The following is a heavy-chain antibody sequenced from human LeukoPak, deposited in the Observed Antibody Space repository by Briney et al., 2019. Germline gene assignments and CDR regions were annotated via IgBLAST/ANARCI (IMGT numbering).Heavy chain of an antibody. CDR1: GGSISSGGYY. CDR2: IYYSGST. Sequence: PSETLSLTCTVSGGSISSGGYYWSWIRQHPGEGLEWIGYIYYSGSTYYNPSLKSRVTISVDTSKNQFSLKLSSVTAADTAVYYCARWEGGGSYFDYWGQGTLVTVSS. CDR3: ARWEGGGSYFDY. J-gene: IGHJ4*02. D-gene: IGHD1-26*01. V-gene: IGHV4-31*03.